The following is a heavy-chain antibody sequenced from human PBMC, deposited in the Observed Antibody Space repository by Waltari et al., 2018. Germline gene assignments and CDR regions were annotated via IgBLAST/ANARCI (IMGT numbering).Heavy chain of an antibody. Sequence: EVQLVESGGGLVQPGGSLRLLCAASGFIFRNYEMNCVRHGPGKGLEWLSYISSGASTIFYADSVKGRFTISRDNAKNSVYLEMNSLRADDTAMYYCARGEGGANEYWGQGTLVTVSS. V-gene: IGHV3-48*03. J-gene: IGHJ4*01. D-gene: IGHD1-26*01. CDR3: ARGEGGANEY. CDR2: ISSGASTI. CDR1: GFIFRNYE.